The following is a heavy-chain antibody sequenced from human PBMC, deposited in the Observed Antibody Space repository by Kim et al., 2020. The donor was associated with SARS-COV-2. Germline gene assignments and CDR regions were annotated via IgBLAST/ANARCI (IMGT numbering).Heavy chain of an antibody. J-gene: IGHJ4*02. CDR3: AKGGNWNDVPYYFDY. Sequence: DSVKGRFTISRDKSKNTLYLQMNSLRAEDTAVYYCAKGGNWNDVPYYFDYWGQGTLVTVSS. V-gene: IGHV3-23*01. D-gene: IGHD1-1*01.